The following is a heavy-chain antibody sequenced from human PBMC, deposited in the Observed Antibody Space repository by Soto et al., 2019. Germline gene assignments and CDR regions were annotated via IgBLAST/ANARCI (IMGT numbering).Heavy chain of an antibody. D-gene: IGHD3-10*02. CDR2: FYYSGST. CDR3: VRDRDLYRDMFHADL. J-gene: IGHJ4*01. Sequence: SETLSLTCTVSGGSISSGPYSWGWIRQPPGKGLEWIGTFYYSGSTYYNPSLESRVTISVDTSKNQFSLKVSSVTAADSAVYFCVRDRDLYRDMFHADLWGQGTLVTVSS. CDR1: GGSISSGPYS. V-gene: IGHV4-39*02.